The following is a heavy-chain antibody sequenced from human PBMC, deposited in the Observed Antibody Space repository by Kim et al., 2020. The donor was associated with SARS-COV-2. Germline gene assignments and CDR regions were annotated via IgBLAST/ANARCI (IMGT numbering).Heavy chain of an antibody. CDR1: GFTFSIFA. V-gene: IGHV3-23*01. CDR2: ISRSGNTT. D-gene: IGHD4-17*01. CDR3: VKDNPYGDDEPYIVDF. J-gene: IGHJ6*01. Sequence: GGSLRLSCEASGFTFSIFAMSWVRQPPGKGLEWVSVISRSGNTTDYTDSVKGRFTVSRDNNKNTLYLQMNSLRADDTAVYYCVKDNPYGDDEPYIVDFWG.